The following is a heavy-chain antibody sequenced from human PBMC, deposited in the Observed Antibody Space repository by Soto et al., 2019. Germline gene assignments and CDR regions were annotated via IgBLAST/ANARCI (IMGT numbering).Heavy chain of an antibody. CDR1: GGSISSYY. CDR2: IYYSGST. Sequence: PSETLSLTCTVSGGSISSYYWSWIRQPPGKGLEWIGYIYYSGSTNYNPSLKSRVTISVDTSKNQFSLKLSSVTAADTAVYYCARLMTHNYYYYMDVWGKGTTVTVSS. J-gene: IGHJ6*03. V-gene: IGHV4-59*08. CDR3: ARLMTHNYYYYMDV.